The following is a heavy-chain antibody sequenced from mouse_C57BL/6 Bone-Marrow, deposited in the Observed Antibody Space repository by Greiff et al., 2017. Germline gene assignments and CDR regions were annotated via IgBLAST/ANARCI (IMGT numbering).Heavy chain of an antibody. CDR3: AAPRSIYYYGSSDPFAY. D-gene: IGHD1-1*01. Sequence: QVQLQQSGPGLVAPSQSLSITCTASGFSLTSYGVSWVRQPPGKGLEWLGVIWGDGSTTYHSALISRLSTSKDNSKCQVFSKLDSLQTDDTAAYYCAAPRSIYYYGSSDPFAYWGQGTIVTVSA. CDR2: IWGDGST. CDR1: GFSLTSYG. J-gene: IGHJ3*01. V-gene: IGHV2-3*01.